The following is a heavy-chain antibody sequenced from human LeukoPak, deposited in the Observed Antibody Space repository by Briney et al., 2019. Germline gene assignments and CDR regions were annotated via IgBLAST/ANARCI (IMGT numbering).Heavy chain of an antibody. J-gene: IGHJ6*03. CDR2: ISGSGGNT. Sequence: GGSLRLSCAASGFTLSSYGMSWVRQAPGKGLEWVSAISGSGGNTYYADSVKGRFTISRDNSKNTLYLQMNSLRAEDTAVYYCARDPYSGSYGDYYYYYMDVWGKGTTVTISS. CDR1: GFTLSSYG. D-gene: IGHD1-26*01. V-gene: IGHV3-23*01. CDR3: ARDPYSGSYGDYYYYYMDV.